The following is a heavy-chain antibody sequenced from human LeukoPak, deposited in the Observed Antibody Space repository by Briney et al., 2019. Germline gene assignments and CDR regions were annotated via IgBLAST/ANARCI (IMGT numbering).Heavy chain of an antibody. D-gene: IGHD3-22*01. Sequence: SETLSLTCTVSGGSISSGSYYLSWIRHPPWKGLEWIGRIYTSGSTNYNPSLKSRVTISVDTSKNQFSLKLSSVTAADTAVYYCARDGTYYYDSSGPPTNFDIWGQGTMVTVSS. CDR2: IYTSGST. CDR1: GGSISSGSYY. J-gene: IGHJ3*02. CDR3: ARDGTYYYDSSGPPTNFDI. V-gene: IGHV4-61*02.